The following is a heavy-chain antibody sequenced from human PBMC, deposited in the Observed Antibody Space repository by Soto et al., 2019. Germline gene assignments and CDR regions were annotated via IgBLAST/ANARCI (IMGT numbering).Heavy chain of an antibody. J-gene: IGHJ4*02. CDR3: VRGNTGYGNFDS. Sequence: PGGSLRLSCAGSGFTFSSYWMHWVRQAPGKGLVWVSRMYTDGSNTYYADSVKGRFTISRDNAKDTLYLQMNSLRAEDTAVYYCVRGNTGYGNFDSWGQGTLVTVSS. CDR1: GFTFSSYW. V-gene: IGHV3-74*01. D-gene: IGHD5-12*01. CDR2: MYTDGSNT.